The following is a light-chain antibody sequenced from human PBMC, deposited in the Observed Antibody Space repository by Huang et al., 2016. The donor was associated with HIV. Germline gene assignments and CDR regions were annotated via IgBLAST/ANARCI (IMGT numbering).Light chain of an antibody. Sequence: EIVLTQSPDTLSLSPGERATVSCRASQSVTRNYLAWDQQRPGQVPKLLIYGASTRATGIPDRFSGGGSGTDFTLTISRLAPEDFAVYYCQQFGSSPPYSFGQGTKLEIK. CDR3: QQFGSSPPYS. CDR2: GAS. CDR1: QSVTRNY. V-gene: IGKV3-20*01. J-gene: IGKJ2*03.